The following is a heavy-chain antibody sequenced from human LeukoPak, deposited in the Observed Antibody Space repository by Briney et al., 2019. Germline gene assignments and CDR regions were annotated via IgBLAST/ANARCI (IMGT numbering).Heavy chain of an antibody. D-gene: IGHD3-10*01. Sequence: SGTLSLTCTVSGGSISSSSYYWGWIRQPPGKGLECIGNIYYSGSRYYNPSLKSRVTISVETSKNQFSLKLSSVTDADTAVYYCARLSGRTYYYYYYMDVWGKGTTVTVSS. CDR1: GGSISSSSYY. CDR3: ARLSGRTYYYYYYMDV. V-gene: IGHV4-39*01. CDR2: IYYSGSR. J-gene: IGHJ6*03.